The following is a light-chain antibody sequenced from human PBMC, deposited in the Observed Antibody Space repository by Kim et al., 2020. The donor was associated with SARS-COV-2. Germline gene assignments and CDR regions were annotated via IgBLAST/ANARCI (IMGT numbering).Light chain of an antibody. CDR1: QDIGSY. CDR2: HAS. Sequence: IQLTQSPSSLSAYVGDRVTITCRASQDIGSYLAWYQQTPGKAPKLLIYHASTLQSGVPSRFSGSGSGTDFTLTISTLQPDDFATYYCPHLSSHPTVVPGTKVDI. V-gene: IGKV1-9*01. J-gene: IGKJ3*01. CDR3: PHLSSHPT.